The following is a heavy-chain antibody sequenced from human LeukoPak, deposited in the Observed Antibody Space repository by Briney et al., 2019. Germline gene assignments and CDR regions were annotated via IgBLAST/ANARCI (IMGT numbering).Heavy chain of an antibody. CDR2: ISSIRNTI. J-gene: IGHJ4*02. Sequence: GGSLSPSCPASGFTFSSYSMNWVRQPPGKGLEWVSYISSIRNTIYYADSVTDRFTIPRNKPANSPYLQMNRLRAARTAVYFCARATVSGYWGQGTLVTVSS. CDR3: ARATVSGY. CDR1: GFTFSSYS. D-gene: IGHD4-11*01. V-gene: IGHV3-48*01.